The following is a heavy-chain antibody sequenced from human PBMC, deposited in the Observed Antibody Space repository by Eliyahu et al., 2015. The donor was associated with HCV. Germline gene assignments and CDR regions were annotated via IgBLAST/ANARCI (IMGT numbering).Heavy chain of an antibody. V-gene: IGHV3-33*01. CDR2: IWYDGSNK. CDR1: GFXFSSYG. D-gene: IGHD1-1*01. J-gene: IGHJ6*02. CDR3: AGELDPYYGMDV. Sequence: VQLVESGGGVVQPGRSLXLSCAASGFXFSSYGMHWVRQAPGKGLEXVAVIWYDGSNKYYADSVKGRFTISRDNSKNTLYLQMNSLRAEDTAVYYCAGELDPYYGMDVWGQGTTVTVSS.